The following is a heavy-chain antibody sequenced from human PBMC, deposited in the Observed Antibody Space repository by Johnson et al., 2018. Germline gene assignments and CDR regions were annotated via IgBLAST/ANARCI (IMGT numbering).Heavy chain of an antibody. Sequence: QVQLQQWGAGLLKPSETLSLTCAVYGGSFSGYYWSWIRQPPGKGLEWIGEINHSGSTNYNPSPKSRVTISVDTSKNQVSLKLSPVTPADTAVYYCARGLPPPAYGMDGWGQGTTVTVYS. CDR3: ARGLPPPAYGMDG. J-gene: IGHJ6*02. D-gene: IGHD2-15*01. CDR1: GGSFSGYY. V-gene: IGHV4-34*01. CDR2: INHSGST.